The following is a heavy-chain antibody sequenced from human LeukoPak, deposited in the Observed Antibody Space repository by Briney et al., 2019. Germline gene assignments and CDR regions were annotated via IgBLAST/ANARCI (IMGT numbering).Heavy chain of an antibody. CDR3: TTWSSTSCCFDY. V-gene: IGHV3-15*01. CDR1: GFTFSNAW. Sequence: GGPLRLSCGALGFTFSNAWMSWVRRAPGKGLEWVGRINSKTDGGTTDYAAPVKGRFTISRDDSNSTLYLQMNSLKAEDTAVYYCTTWSSTSCCFDYWGQGTLVTVSS. J-gene: IGHJ4*02. D-gene: IGHD2-2*01. CDR2: INSKTDGGTT.